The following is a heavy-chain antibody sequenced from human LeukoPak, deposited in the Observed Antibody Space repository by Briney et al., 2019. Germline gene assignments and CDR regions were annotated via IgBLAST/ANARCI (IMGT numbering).Heavy chain of an antibody. Sequence: AGGSLRLSCAASGFTFSSYWMHWVRQAPGKGLVWVSGINNDGSSTTYADSVKGRFTISRDNAKNTLYLQMNSLRAEDTAVYYCARFLNVWGQGTTVTVSS. CDR3: ARFLNV. J-gene: IGHJ6*02. D-gene: IGHD2/OR15-2a*01. V-gene: IGHV3-74*01. CDR2: INNDGSST. CDR1: GFTFSSYW.